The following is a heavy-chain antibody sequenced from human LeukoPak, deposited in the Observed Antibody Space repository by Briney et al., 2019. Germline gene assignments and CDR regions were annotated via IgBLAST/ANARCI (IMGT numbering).Heavy chain of an antibody. CDR3: ARAMNHAFNI. CDR2: MNEDGSKK. J-gene: IGHJ3*02. V-gene: IGHV3-7*03. Sequence: GGSLRLSCAASGFTFSTYWMSWVRQAPGKGLEWVANMNEDGSKKYYVGSVRGRFTISRDNAKTSLYLQMSSLRAEDTAVYYCARAMNHAFNIWGQGAVVTVSS. CDR1: GFTFSTYW.